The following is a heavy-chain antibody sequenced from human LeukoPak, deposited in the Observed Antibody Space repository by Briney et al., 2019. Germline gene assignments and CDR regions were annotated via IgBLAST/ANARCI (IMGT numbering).Heavy chain of an antibody. CDR2: ISGSGGST. CDR3: AKDRNIVVVTALDY. J-gene: IGHJ4*02. D-gene: IGHD2-21*02. Sequence: GGSLRLSCAASGFTFSSYAMSWVRQAPGKGLEWVSAISGSGGSTYYADSVKRRFTISRDNSKTTLYLQMNSLRAEDTAVYYCAKDRNIVVVTALDYWGQGTLVTVSS. CDR1: GFTFSSYA. V-gene: IGHV3-23*01.